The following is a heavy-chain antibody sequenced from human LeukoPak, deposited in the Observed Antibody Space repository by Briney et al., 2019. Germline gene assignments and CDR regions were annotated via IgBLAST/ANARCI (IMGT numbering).Heavy chain of an antibody. CDR3: AASGGYSSSWSL. Sequence: KPSETLSLTCSVSGVSIKTYYWNWLRQPPGKGLEWIANMYYSGITSYNPSLRSRVTMSVDTSRNQVSLNLNSVSAADTAVYYCAASGGYSSSWSLWGQGTLVTVSS. CDR2: MYYSGIT. J-gene: IGHJ4*02. CDR1: GVSIKTYY. V-gene: IGHV4-59*01. D-gene: IGHD6-13*01.